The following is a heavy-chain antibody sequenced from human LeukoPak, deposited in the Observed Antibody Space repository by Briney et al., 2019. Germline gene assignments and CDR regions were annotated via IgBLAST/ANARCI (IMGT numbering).Heavy chain of an antibody. CDR2: IIPILGIA. CDR1: GGTFSSYA. Sequence: SAKVSCKASGGTFSSYAISWVRQAPGQGLEWMGRIIPILGIANYAQKFQGRVTITADKSTSTAYMELSSLRSEDTAVYYCARDRSGKRVGYYGMDVWGQGTTVTVSS. CDR3: ARDRSGKRVGYYGMDV. V-gene: IGHV1-69*04. J-gene: IGHJ6*02. D-gene: IGHD6-19*01.